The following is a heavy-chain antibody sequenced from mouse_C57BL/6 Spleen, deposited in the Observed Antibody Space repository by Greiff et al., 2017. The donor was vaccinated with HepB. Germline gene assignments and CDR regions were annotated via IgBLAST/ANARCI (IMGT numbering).Heavy chain of an antibody. CDR1: GYTFTSYW. D-gene: IGHD2-2*01. CDR2: IDPSDSYT. Sequence: VQLQQPGAELVMPGASVKLSCKASGYTFTSYWMHWVKQRPGQGLEWIGEIDPSDSYTNYNQKFKGKSTLTVDKSSSTAYMQLSSLTSADSAVYYCAIYYGYDGRYFDVWGTGTTVTVSS. J-gene: IGHJ1*03. V-gene: IGHV1-69*01. CDR3: AIYYGYDGRYFDV.